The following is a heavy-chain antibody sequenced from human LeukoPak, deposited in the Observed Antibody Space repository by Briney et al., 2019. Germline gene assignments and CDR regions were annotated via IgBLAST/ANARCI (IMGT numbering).Heavy chain of an antibody. CDR3: ARPIDSLLDAFDI. J-gene: IGHJ3*02. CDR2: IYPGDSDT. CDR1: GYSFTSYW. V-gene: IGHV5-51*01. D-gene: IGHD2-21*01. Sequence: GESLKISCKGSGYSFTSYWIGWVRQMSGKGLEWMGIIYPGDSDTRYSPSFQGQVTISADKSISTAYLQWSSLKASDTAMYYCARPIDSLLDAFDIWGQGTMVTVSS.